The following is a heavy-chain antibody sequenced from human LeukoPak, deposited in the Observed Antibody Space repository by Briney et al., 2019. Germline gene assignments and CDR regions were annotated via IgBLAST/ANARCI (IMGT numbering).Heavy chain of an antibody. CDR2: IYSGGTT. CDR3: VRGGWRKYYFYF. V-gene: IGHV3-53*01. CDR1: GFTVSRNY. Sequence: GGSLRLSCAASGFTVSRNYMSWVRQAPGKGLEWVSLIYSGGTTYYADSVKGRFTISRDNSKNTLYLQMNSLRAEDTAVYYCVRGGWRKYYFYFWGQGNLVSVFS. D-gene: IGHD1-14*01. J-gene: IGHJ4*02.